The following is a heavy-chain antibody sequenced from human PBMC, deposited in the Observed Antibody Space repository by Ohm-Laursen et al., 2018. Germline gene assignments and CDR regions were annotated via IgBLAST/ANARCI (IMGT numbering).Heavy chain of an antibody. CDR3: AKGRGVLSGAFDI. J-gene: IGHJ3*02. CDR2: IKQDASEK. D-gene: IGHD3-16*02. Sequence: SLRLSCSASGFTFSSYWMSWVRQAPGKGLEWVANIKQDASEKYYVDSVKGRFIISRDNAKNSLYLQMDSLRVEDTAVYYCAKGRGVLSGAFDIWGQGTMVTVSS. CDR1: GFTFSSYW. V-gene: IGHV3-7*03.